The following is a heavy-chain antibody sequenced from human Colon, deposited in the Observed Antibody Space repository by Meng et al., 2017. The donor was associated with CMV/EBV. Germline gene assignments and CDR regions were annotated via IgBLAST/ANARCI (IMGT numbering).Heavy chain of an antibody. J-gene: IGHJ4*02. V-gene: IGHV3-30*04. Sequence: GESLKISCAASGFTFSSYAMHWVRQAPGKGLEWVALISYDGTITGYSDSVRGRFTISRDNAKNSLSLHMHSLRAEDTAVYYCARDMVEYYDFWSGSYRPFSGLDYWGQGTLVTVSS. CDR1: GFTFSSYA. CDR3: ARDMVEYYDFWSGSYRPFSGLDY. D-gene: IGHD3-3*01. CDR2: ISYDGTIT.